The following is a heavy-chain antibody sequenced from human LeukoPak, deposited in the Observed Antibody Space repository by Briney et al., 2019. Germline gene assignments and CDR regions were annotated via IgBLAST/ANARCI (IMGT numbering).Heavy chain of an antibody. CDR2: IYHSGST. J-gene: IGHJ4*02. CDR3: ARSAPVAASDY. CDR1: GYSISSGYY. Sequence: PSETLSLTCTVSGYSISSGYYWGWIRQPPGKGLEWIGSIYHSGSTYYNPSLKSRVTISVDTSKNQFSLKLSSVTAADTAVYYCARSAPVAASDYWGQGTLVTVSS. V-gene: IGHV4-38-2*02. D-gene: IGHD6-13*01.